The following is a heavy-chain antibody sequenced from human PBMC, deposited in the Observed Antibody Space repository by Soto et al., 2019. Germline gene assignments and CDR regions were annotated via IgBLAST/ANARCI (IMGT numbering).Heavy chain of an antibody. D-gene: IGHD3-22*01. CDR3: ARDGYYYDSSGYYYPGYFDY. CDR1: GFTFSSYS. CDR2: ISSSSSTI. Sequence: GGSLRLSCAASGFTFSSYSMNWVRQAPGKGLEWVSYISSSSSTIYYADSVKGRFTISRDNAKNSLYLQMNSLRDEDTAVYYCARDGYYYDSSGYYYPGYFDYWGQGTLVTVSS. V-gene: IGHV3-48*02. J-gene: IGHJ4*02.